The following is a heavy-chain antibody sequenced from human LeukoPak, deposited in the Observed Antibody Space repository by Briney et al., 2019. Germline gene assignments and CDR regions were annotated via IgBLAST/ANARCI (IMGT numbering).Heavy chain of an antibody. D-gene: IGHD3/OR15-3a*01. CDR1: GFTFSSYG. CDR2: ISYDGSNK. J-gene: IGHJ2*01. CDR3: AREHVGRGNWYFDL. V-gene: IGHV3-30*03. Sequence: GRSLRLSCAASGFTFSSYGMHWVRQAPGKGLEWVAVISYDGSNKYYADSVKGRFTISRDNSKNTLYLQVISLRAEDTAVYYCAREHVGRGNWYFDLWGRGTLVTVSS.